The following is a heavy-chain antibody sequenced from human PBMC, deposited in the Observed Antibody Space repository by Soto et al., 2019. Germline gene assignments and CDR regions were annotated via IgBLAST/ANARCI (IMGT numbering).Heavy chain of an antibody. CDR1: VYTYTSYA. V-gene: IGHV1-3*01. CDR3: ARGLGATDAFDI. J-gene: IGHJ3*02. D-gene: IGHD1-26*01. Sequence: SVKVSCKDSVYTYTSYAMHWVRQAPGQRLEWMGWINAGNGNTKYSQKFQGRVTITRDTSASTAYMELSSLRSEDTAVYYCARGLGATDAFDIWGQGTMVTVSS. CDR2: INAGNGNT.